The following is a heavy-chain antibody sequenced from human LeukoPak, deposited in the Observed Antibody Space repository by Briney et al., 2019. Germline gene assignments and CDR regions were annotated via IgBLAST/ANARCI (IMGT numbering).Heavy chain of an antibody. CDR1: GFSLSTSGVG. CDR2: IYWNDDK. D-gene: IGHD6-13*01. CDR3: AHLGGSAAGLYGMDV. Sequence: SGPTLVNPTQTLTLTCTLSGFSLSTSGVGVGWIRQPPGKALEWLALIYWNDDKRYSPSLKSRLTITKDTSKNQVVLTMTNMDPVDTATYYCAHLGGSAAGLYGMDVWGQGTTATVSS. J-gene: IGHJ6*02. V-gene: IGHV2-5*01.